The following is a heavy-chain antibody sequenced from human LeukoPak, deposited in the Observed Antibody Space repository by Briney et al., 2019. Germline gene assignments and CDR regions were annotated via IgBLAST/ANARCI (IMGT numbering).Heavy chain of an antibody. CDR2: ISTSSIYI. D-gene: IGHD5-24*01. CDR3: ARGRDGYNLVDAFDI. Sequence: GSLRLSRAASGFTFSSYTMNWVRQAPGKGLEWVSSISTSSIYIYYADSLKGRFTISRDNARKSLYLQMNSLRAEDTAVYYCARGRDGYNLVDAFDIWGQGTMVTVCS. J-gene: IGHJ3*02. V-gene: IGHV3-21*01. CDR1: GFTFSSYT.